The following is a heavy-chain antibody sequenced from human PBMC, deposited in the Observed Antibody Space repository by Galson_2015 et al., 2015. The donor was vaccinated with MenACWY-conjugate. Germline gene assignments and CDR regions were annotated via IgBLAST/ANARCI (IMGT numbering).Heavy chain of an antibody. CDR3: TRVAGRSSGYFDL. D-gene: IGHD1-14*01. CDR2: INSDGSNT. Sequence: LRLSCAASGSTFSYYWMHWVRQAPGKGLVWVSHINSDGSNTSYADSVKGRFTISRDNAKNTLYLQMNSLRAEDTAIYYCTRVAGRSSGYFDLWGRGTLVTVSS. J-gene: IGHJ2*01. V-gene: IGHV3-74*01. CDR1: GSTFSYYW.